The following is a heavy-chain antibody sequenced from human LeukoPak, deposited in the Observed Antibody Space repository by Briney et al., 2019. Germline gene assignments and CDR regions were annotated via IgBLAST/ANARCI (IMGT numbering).Heavy chain of an antibody. Sequence: ASVKVSCKASGYTFTGYNLHWVRQAPGQGLEWMGWINVHTGVAHYAQKFQGRVTMTRDTSISTAYMELSRLRSDDTAVFYRARTHYDSNAYCSPAGYWGQGTLVTVSS. V-gene: IGHV1-2*02. D-gene: IGHD3-22*01. CDR2: INVHTGVA. CDR3: ARTHYDSNAYCSPAGY. J-gene: IGHJ4*02. CDR1: GYTFTGYN.